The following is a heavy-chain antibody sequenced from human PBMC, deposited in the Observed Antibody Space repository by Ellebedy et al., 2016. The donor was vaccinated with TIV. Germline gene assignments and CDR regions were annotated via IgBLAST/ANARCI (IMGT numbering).Heavy chain of an antibody. J-gene: IGHJ4*02. CDR3: ARGPFGY. CDR1: GFTFTNYH. Sequence: GESLKISCAASGFTFTNYHMHWVRQAPGKGLEWVALIWSDGSLEYYADSVKGRFTLSRDSSENTVYLHMNSLRGEDTAVYYCARGPFGYWGQGTLVTVSS. CDR2: IWSDGSLE. V-gene: IGHV3-30*02.